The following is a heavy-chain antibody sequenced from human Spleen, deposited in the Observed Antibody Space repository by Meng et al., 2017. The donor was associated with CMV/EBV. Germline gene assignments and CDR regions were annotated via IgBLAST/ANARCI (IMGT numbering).Heavy chain of an antibody. J-gene: IGHJ5*02. CDR2: INPKNGVT. CDR1: RYSFTGFY. CDR3: TRGWFDP. Sequence: ASVKVSCKAIRYSFTGFYIHWVRQAPGHGLEWMGWINPKNGVTRNAQKFQGRVTMTRDTSISTAYLELTNVRSDDTAVYYCTRGWFDPWGQGTLVTVSS. V-gene: IGHV1-2*02.